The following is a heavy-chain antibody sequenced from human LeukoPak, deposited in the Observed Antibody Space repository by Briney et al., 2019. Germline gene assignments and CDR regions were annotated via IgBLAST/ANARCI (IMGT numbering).Heavy chain of an antibody. D-gene: IGHD5-18*01. CDR1: GFTFSSYV. J-gene: IGHJ4*02. Sequence: GGSLRLSCAASGFTFSSYVMSWVRQAPGKGLEWVSGISGSGGSTYYAGSVKGRFTISRDNSKNTLYLQMNSLRAEDTAVYCCARVGYSYGYYFDYWGQGTLVAVSS. CDR2: ISGSGGST. V-gene: IGHV3-23*01. CDR3: ARVGYSYGYYFDY.